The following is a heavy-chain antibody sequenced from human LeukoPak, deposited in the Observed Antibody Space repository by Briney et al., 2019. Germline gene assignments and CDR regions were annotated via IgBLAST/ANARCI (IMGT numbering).Heavy chain of an antibody. V-gene: IGHV3-30*18. CDR2: ISYDGSNK. D-gene: IGHD4-17*01. CDR3: AKEGGYGDYDFGRYGMDV. J-gene: IGHJ6*02. CDR1: GFTFSSYA. Sequence: PGGSLRLSCAASGFTFSSYAMSWVRQAPGKGLEWVAVISYDGSNKYYADSAKGRFTISRDNSKNTLYLQMNSLRAEDTAVYYCAKEGGYGDYDFGRYGMDVWGQGTTVTVSS.